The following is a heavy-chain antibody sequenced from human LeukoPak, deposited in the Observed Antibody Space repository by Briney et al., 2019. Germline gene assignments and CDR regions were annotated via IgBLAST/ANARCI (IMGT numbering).Heavy chain of an antibody. CDR1: GFTFSSHS. J-gene: IGHJ4*02. V-gene: IGHV3-7*01. CDR3: AREAMYDYVWGSYRYREYYFDY. Sequence: PGGSLRLSCAASGFTFSSHSMNWVRQAPGKGLEWVANIKQDGSEKYYVDSVKGRFTISRDNAKNSLYLQMNSLRAEDTAVYYCAREAMYDYVWGSYRYREYYFDYWGQGTLVTVSS. D-gene: IGHD3-16*02. CDR2: IKQDGSEK.